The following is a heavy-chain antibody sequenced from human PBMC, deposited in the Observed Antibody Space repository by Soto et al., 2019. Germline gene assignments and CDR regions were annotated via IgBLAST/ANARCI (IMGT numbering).Heavy chain of an antibody. J-gene: IGHJ4*02. CDR2: IYTSGST. V-gene: IGHV4-61*02. CDR1: SGSLSSGGYY. Sequence: SETLSLTCTVSSGSLSSGGYYWSWIRQPAGKGLEHIGRIYTSGSTSYNPSLKSRVTMSMDTSQTQIYLNLTSVTAADTAVYYCARGGIQLSYAFDYWGQGILVTVSS. CDR3: ARGGIQLSYAFDY. D-gene: IGHD5-18*01.